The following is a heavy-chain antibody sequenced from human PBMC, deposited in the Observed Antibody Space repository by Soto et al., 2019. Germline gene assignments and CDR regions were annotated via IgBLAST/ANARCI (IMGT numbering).Heavy chain of an antibody. CDR2: INPSGGST. Sequence: WASVKVSCKASGYTFTSYYMHWVRQAPGQGLEWMGIINPSGGSTSYAQKFQGRVTMTRDTSTSTVYMELSSLRSEDTAVYYCARDRDPYSSSNLNGNGMDVWGQGTTVTVSS. CDR1: GYTFTSYY. CDR3: ARDRDPYSSSNLNGNGMDV. J-gene: IGHJ6*02. D-gene: IGHD6-6*01. V-gene: IGHV1-46*01.